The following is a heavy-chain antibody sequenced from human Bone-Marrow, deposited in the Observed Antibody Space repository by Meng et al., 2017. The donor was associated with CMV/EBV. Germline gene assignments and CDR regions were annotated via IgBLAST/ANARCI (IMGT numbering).Heavy chain of an antibody. D-gene: IGHD2-8*01. CDR3: AKGMREWDYYYYGMDV. Sequence: ETLSLTCAASGFTFSDYAMTWVRQAPGKGLEWVSAISGSGGSTYYADSVKGRFTISRDNSKNTLYLQMNSLRAEDTAIYYCAKGMREWDYYYYGMDVWGQGTTVTVSS. V-gene: IGHV3-23*01. CDR1: GFTFSDYA. CDR2: ISGSGGST. J-gene: IGHJ6*02.